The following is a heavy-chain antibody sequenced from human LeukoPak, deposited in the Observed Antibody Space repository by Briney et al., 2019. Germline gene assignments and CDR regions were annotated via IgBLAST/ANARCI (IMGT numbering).Heavy chain of an antibody. CDR2: ISSSSSTI. V-gene: IGHV3-48*01. CDR3: ARSVGATDY. CDR1: GFTFSSYS. Sequence: GRSRRLSGAASGFTFSSYSRNWVRQAPGKGLEWVSYISSSSSTIYYADSVKGRCTISRDNAKNSLYLQMNSLRAEDTAVYYCARSVGATDYWGQGTLVTVSS. J-gene: IGHJ4*02. D-gene: IGHD1-26*01.